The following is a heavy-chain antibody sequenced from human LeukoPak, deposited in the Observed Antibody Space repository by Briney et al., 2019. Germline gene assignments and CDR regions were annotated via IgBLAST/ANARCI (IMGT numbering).Heavy chain of an antibody. CDR3: ARVHYGDYYWFDP. J-gene: IGHJ5*02. D-gene: IGHD4-17*01. CDR1: GYTFTGYY. V-gene: IGHV1-2*02. Sequence: ASVKVSCKASGYTFTGYYMHWVRQAPGQGLEWMGWINPNSGGTNYAQKFQGRVTMTRDTSISTAYMELSRLRSDDTAVYYCARVHYGDYYWFDPWGQGTLVTVSS. CDR2: INPNSGGT.